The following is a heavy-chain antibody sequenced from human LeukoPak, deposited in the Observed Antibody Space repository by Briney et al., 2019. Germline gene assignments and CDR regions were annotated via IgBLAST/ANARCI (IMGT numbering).Heavy chain of an antibody. V-gene: IGHV3-23*01. CDR3: AKDRSLSSNWYGRVDY. CDR2: ISGGGGSA. Sequence: PGGSLTLSCAASGFSFTSYAVSWVRQAPGKGLECVSAISGGGGSAYYADSVKGRFTISRDNSKNTLSLQMNSLRAEDTAVYYCAKDRSLSSNWYGRVDYWGQGTLVSVSS. D-gene: IGHD6-13*01. J-gene: IGHJ4*02. CDR1: GFSFTSYA.